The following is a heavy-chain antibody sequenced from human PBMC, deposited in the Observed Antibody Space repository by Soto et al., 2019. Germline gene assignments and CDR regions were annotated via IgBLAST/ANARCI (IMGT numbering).Heavy chain of an antibody. Sequence: ASVKVSCKASGYTFTSYGISWVRQTPGQGLEWMGWISAYNGNTNYAQKLQGRVTMTTDTSITTTYMELSSLTSDDTAVYYCGRAHLGIIVAPDFWGQGTLVTVSS. CDR2: ISAYNGNT. CDR1: GYTFTSYG. D-gene: IGHD3-22*01. J-gene: IGHJ4*02. CDR3: GRAHLGIIVAPDF. V-gene: IGHV1-18*01.